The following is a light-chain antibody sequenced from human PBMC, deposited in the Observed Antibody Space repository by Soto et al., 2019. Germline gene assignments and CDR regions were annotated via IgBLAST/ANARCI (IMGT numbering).Light chain of an antibody. Sequence: QSALTQPASVSGSPGQSITISCSGTMSDVGAYNFVSWYQQHPGTAPKLIIYEVSNRPSGVSHRFSGSRSGNTASLTISGLQPEDEGDYYCIAYTSRSTLVFGGGTQLTVL. V-gene: IGLV2-14*01. CDR1: MSDVGAYNF. CDR2: EVS. CDR3: IAYTSRSTLV. J-gene: IGLJ3*02.